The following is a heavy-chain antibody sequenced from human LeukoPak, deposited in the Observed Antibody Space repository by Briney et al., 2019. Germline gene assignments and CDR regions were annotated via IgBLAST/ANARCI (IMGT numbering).Heavy chain of an antibody. J-gene: IGHJ4*02. CDR2: IYYSGST. V-gene: IGHV4-59*01. CDR1: GGSISSNY. D-gene: IGHD2-15*01. Sequence: SETLSLTCTVSGGSISSNYWSWMRQSPGKGLEWIGNIYYSGSTNYNPSLKSRVTMSVDTSKNQVSLNLSSVTAADTAVYYCARLLAGCPGGRCRAHFDFWGQGTLVTVSS. CDR3: ARLLAGCPGGRCRAHFDF.